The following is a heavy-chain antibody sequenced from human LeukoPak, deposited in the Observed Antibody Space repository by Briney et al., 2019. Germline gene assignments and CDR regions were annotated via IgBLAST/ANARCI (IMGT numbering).Heavy chain of an antibody. J-gene: IGHJ3*02. CDR3: ARATFGPTFDI. Sequence: GGSLGLSCAASGFTFNTYWMTWVRQAPGKGLEWVANIHQDGSEKYYVDSVKGRFTISRDNHKNSLYLQMNSLTAEDTAVYYCARATFGPTFDIWGQGTVVTVSS. V-gene: IGHV3-7*01. CDR1: GFTFNTYW. CDR2: IHQDGSEK. D-gene: IGHD3-16*01.